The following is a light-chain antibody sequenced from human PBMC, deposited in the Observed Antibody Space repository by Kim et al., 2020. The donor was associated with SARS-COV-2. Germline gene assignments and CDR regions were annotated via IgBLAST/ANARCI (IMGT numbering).Light chain of an antibody. Sequence: SSGERAITICCGSQRVSSSYLAWYQQKPGKAPKLLIYGASSMHTGIPDRFSGSGSGTDFTLTISRLEPEDFAVYYCQQYSSSPVTFGGGTKVDIK. CDR3: QQYSSSPVT. J-gene: IGKJ4*02. CDR1: QRVSSSY. V-gene: IGKV3-20*01. CDR2: GAS.